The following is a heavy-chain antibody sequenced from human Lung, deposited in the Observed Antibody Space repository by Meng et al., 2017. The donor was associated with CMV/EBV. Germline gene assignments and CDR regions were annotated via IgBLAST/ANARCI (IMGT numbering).Heavy chain of an antibody. CDR1: GGSISSSSYY. CDR3: ARSHSSGWPFAY. Sequence: SXTLSLTCTVSGGSISSSSYYWGWIRQPPGKGLEWIGSIYYSGSTYYNPSLKSRVTISVDTSKNQFSLKLSSVTAADTAVYYCARSHSSGWPFAYWGPG. V-gene: IGHV4-39*07. D-gene: IGHD6-19*01. CDR2: IYYSGST. J-gene: IGHJ4*02.